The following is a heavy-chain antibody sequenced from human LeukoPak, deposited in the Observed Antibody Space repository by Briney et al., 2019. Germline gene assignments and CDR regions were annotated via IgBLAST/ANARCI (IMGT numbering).Heavy chain of an antibody. V-gene: IGHV1-46*01. Sequence: ASVKVSCKASRYTFTSYYMHWVRQAPGQGLEWMGIINPSGGSTSYAQKFQGRVTMTRDTSTSTVYMELSSLRSEDTAVYYCARDEREDGYNQEADAFDIWGQGTMVTVSS. J-gene: IGHJ3*02. D-gene: IGHD5-24*01. CDR1: RYTFTSYY. CDR2: INPSGGST. CDR3: ARDEREDGYNQEADAFDI.